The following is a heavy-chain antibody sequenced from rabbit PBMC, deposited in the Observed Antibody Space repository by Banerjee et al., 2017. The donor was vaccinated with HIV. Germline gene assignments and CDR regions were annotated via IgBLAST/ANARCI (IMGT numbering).Heavy chain of an antibody. CDR2: INTASGST. D-gene: IGHD1-1*01. Sequence: QEQLEESGGDLVKPEGSLTLTCTASGFSFSSNYWICWVRQAPGKGLEWIGYINTASGSTYYASWAKGRFTITRSTSLNTVTLQLNSLTAADTATYFCARDLTNSRNLWGPGTLVTVS. J-gene: IGHJ4*01. CDR3: ARDLTNSRNL. V-gene: IGHV1S45*01. CDR1: GFSFSSNYW.